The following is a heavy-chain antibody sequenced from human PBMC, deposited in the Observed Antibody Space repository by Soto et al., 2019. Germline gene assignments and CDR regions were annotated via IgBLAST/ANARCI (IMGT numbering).Heavy chain of an antibody. D-gene: IGHD2-15*01. CDR3: ASYCSGGSCNHWFDP. CDR1: GGSISSGDYY. V-gene: IGHV4-30-4*01. J-gene: IGHJ5*02. Sequence: QVQLQESGPGLVKPSQTLSLTCTVSGGSISSGDYYWSWIRQPPGKGLEWIGYIYYSGSTYYIPSLKSRVTISVDTSRNQFSLKLSAVTTADRAVYYCASYCSGGSCNHWFDPWGQGTLVTVSS. CDR2: IYYSGST.